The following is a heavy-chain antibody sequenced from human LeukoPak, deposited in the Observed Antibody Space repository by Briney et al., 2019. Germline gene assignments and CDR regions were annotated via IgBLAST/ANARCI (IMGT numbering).Heavy chain of an antibody. CDR2: TYYSGST. V-gene: IGHV4-30-4*01. J-gene: IGHJ4*02. CDR3: ARVGYGSGSYYPDY. CDR1: GGSISSGDYY. Sequence: SETLSLTCTVSGGSISSGDYYWSWIRQPPGKGLEWIGYTYYSGSTYYNPSLKSRVTISVDTSKNQFSLKLSSVTAADTAVYYCARVGYGSGSYYPDYWGQGTLVTVSS. D-gene: IGHD3-10*01.